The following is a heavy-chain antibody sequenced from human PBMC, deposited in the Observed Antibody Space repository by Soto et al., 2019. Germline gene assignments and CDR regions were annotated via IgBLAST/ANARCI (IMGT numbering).Heavy chain of an antibody. CDR3: VRDRWGAEY. Sequence: QVQLVESGGGVVQPGSSLRLSCAASGFTFSSYGMHWVRQAPGKGLEWVARIWYDGSNKYYVDSVKGRFTISRDNSKNTLYLQMNSLRAEDTAVYYCVRDRWGAEYWGQGTLVTVSS. V-gene: IGHV3-33*01. CDR2: IWYDGSNK. J-gene: IGHJ4*02. CDR1: GFTFSSYG. D-gene: IGHD1-26*01.